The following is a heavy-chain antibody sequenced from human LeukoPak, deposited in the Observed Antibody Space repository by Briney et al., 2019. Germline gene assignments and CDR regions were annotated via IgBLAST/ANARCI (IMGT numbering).Heavy chain of an antibody. D-gene: IGHD3-9*01. CDR2: ISSSSNYI. V-gene: IGHV3-21*01. Sequence: GRSLRLSCAASGFTFSSYGMHWVRQAPGKGLEWVSSISSSSNYIYYADSVKGRFTISRDNAKNSLYLQMNSLRAEDTAVYYCAREGDILTGRFDYWGQGTLVTVSS. CDR1: GFTFSSYG. CDR3: AREGDILTGRFDY. J-gene: IGHJ4*02.